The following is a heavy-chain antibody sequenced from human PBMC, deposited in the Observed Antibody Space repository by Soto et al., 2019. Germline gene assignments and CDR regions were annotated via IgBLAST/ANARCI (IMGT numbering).Heavy chain of an antibody. J-gene: IGHJ6*02. CDR1: GCTLDDHT. Sequence: EVQLVESGGVVVQPGGSLRLSCAASGCTLDDHTMHWVRQAPGKGLEWVALISWDGGSTYYADSVKGRFTISRDNNKNSRYLQMDSLRTEDTAFYYCAKNLAMRSRYYGMDVWGQGTTVTVSS. D-gene: IGHD2-2*01. CDR3: AKNLAMRSRYYGMDV. V-gene: IGHV3-43*01. CDR2: ISWDGGST.